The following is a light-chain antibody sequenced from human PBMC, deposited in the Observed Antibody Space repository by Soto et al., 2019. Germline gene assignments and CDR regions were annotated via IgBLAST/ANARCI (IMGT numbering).Light chain of an antibody. Sequence: QSVLTQPASVSGSPGQSITISCTGTSSDVGGYNYVSWYQQHPGKAPKLMISGVSNRPSGVSNRFPGSKSGNTASLTISGLQTEDEADYYCISYTTSVTYVFGTGTKVTVL. CDR1: SSDVGGYNY. CDR3: ISYTTSVTYV. J-gene: IGLJ1*01. V-gene: IGLV2-14*01. CDR2: GVS.